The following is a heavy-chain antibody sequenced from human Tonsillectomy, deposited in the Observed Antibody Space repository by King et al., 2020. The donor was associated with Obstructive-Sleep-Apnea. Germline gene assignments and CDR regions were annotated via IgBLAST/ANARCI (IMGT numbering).Heavy chain of an antibody. J-gene: IGHJ5*02. Sequence: QLVQSGAEVKKPGASVKVSCKASGYTFSRHYIYWIRQAPGQGLEWMGVFNPCVGSPTYAQKFRGRVTMALETSTSTVYMELNSLRFEDTALYYCARGGSPGYVGWLDPWGQGTLVTVSS. V-gene: IGHV1-46*01. D-gene: IGHD5-12*01. CDR3: ARGGSPGYVGWLDP. CDR2: FNPCVGSP. CDR1: GYTFSRHY.